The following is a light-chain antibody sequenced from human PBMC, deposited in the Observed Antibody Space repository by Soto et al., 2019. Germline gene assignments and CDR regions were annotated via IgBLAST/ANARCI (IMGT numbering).Light chain of an antibody. J-gene: IGLJ2*01. CDR2: DNS. CDR3: QVWHTNSDHVV. Sequence: SYELTQPPSVSVVPGQTATISCGGNNIGSQGVHWYQQKPPQAPVLVVYDNSDRPSGIPERFSGSKSENTATLTISRVEAGDDADYYCQVWHTNSDHVVFGGGTKVTVL. V-gene: IGLV3-21*02. CDR1: NIGSQG.